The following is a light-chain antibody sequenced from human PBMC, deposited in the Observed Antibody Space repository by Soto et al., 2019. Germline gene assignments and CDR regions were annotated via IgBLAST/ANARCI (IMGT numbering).Light chain of an antibody. CDR1: SSDVDGYNY. V-gene: IGLV2-14*01. J-gene: IGLJ2*01. Sequence: QSVLTQPASVSGSPGQSITISCTRTSSDVDGYNYVSWYQYHPGKAPKLMIYDVNNRPSGVSNRFSGSKSGNTASLTISGLQAEDEADYYCSSFTISRNTVIFGGGTQLTVL. CDR3: SSFTISRNTVI. CDR2: DVN.